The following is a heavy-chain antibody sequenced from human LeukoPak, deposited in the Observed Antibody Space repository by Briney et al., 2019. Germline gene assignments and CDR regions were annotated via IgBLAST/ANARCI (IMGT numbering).Heavy chain of an antibody. CDR3: ARLVNYYDSSGYYWGLYYFDY. Sequence: SETLSLTCTVSGGSISSRSYYWGWIRQPPGTGLEWIGSIYNSGSTDYNPSLKSRVTISVDTSKNQFSLKLSSVTAADTAVYYCARLVNYYDSSGYYWGLYYFDYWGQGTLVTVSS. V-gene: IGHV4-39*07. CDR1: GGSISSRSYY. J-gene: IGHJ4*02. D-gene: IGHD3-22*01. CDR2: IYNSGST.